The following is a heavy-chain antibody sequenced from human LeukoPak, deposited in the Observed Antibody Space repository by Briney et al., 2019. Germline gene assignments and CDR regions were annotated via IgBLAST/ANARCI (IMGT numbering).Heavy chain of an antibody. Sequence: GGSLRLSCAASGFTFSSYWMSWVRQAPGKGLEWVANIKQDGSEKYYVDSVKGRFTISRDNAKNSLYLQMNSLRAEDTAVYYCARDLSETGPHPRPYYYYYYMDVWGKGTTVTVSS. J-gene: IGHJ6*03. CDR1: GFTFSSYW. CDR3: ARDLSETGPHPRPYYYYYYMDV. V-gene: IGHV3-7*01. CDR2: IKQDGSEK. D-gene: IGHD6-19*01.